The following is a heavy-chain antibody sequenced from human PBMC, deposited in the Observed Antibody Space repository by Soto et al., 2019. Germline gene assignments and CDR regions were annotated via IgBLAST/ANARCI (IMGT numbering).Heavy chain of an antibody. CDR3: ARAFSGSYPNFDY. Sequence: GGSLRLSCVVSGFTFRSYAMHWVRLAPGKGLEWVAVITYDGANGYYADSVRGRFAISRDNSKSTLFLQMNSLRPEDTAVYYCARAFSGSYPNFDYWGQATLVTVSS. CDR2: ITYDGANG. J-gene: IGHJ4*02. D-gene: IGHD1-26*01. CDR1: GFTFRSYA. V-gene: IGHV3-30*09.